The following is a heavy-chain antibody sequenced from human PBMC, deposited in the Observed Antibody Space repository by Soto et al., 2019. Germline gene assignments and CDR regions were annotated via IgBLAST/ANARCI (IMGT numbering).Heavy chain of an antibody. CDR3: AKGLGAPGDF. D-gene: IGHD3-16*01. CDR1: GFSFCSYG. CDR2: ILYDGSNR. V-gene: IGHV3-30*18. Sequence: QEQLVESGGGVVQPGTSLRLSCAASGFSFCSYGIHWVRQAPGKGLEWVAVILYDGSNRYYADSLKGRFTISRDDSKNTAYLQMNSLGPEDTAVYYCAKGLGAPGDFWGQGTLVIVSS. J-gene: IGHJ4*02.